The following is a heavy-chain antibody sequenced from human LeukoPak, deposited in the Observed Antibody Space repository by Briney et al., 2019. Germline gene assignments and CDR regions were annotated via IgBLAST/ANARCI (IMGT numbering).Heavy chain of an antibody. D-gene: IGHD6-13*01. V-gene: IGHV3-48*03. J-gene: IGHJ4*02. CDR3: ASLIGIAAAVVFDY. Sequence: GGSLRLSCAASGSASGFSFSSYEMNWVRQAPGKGLEWVAYIGFGGIIYYEDSVKGRFTISRDNSKNTVYLQMNSLRAEDTAVYYCASLIGIAAAVVFDYWGQGTLVTVSS. CDR1: ASGFSFSSYE. CDR2: IGFGGII.